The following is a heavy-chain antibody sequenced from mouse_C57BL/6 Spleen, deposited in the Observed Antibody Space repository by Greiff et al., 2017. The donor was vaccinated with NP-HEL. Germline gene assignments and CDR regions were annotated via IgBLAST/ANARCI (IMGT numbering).Heavy chain of an antibody. V-gene: IGHV1-53*01. CDR1: GYTFTSYW. CDR3: AGFCTVGYAMDY. CDR2: INPSNGGT. J-gene: IGHJ4*01. Sequence: VQLQQSGTELVKPGASVKLSCKASGYTFTSYWMHWVKQRPGQGLEWIGNINPSNGGTNYNEKFKSKATLTVDKSSSTAYMQLSSLTSEDSAVYYCAGFCTVGYAMDYWGQGTSVTVSS. D-gene: IGHD1-1*01.